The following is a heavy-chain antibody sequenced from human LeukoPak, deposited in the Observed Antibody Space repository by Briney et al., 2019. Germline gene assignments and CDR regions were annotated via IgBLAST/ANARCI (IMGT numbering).Heavy chain of an antibody. D-gene: IGHD3-22*01. V-gene: IGHV4-39*01. CDR1: AGSISSSSYY. J-gene: IGHJ6*02. CDR3: ARHASDSSGFYNYYGMDV. Sequence: SQTLSLTCTVSAGSISSSSYYWAWIRQPPGKGLEWIGSMYYSGSTNYNPSLKSRVTISADTSKNQFFLKVSSVTAADTAVYYCARHASDSSGFYNYYGMDVWGQGTTVTVSS. CDR2: MYYSGST.